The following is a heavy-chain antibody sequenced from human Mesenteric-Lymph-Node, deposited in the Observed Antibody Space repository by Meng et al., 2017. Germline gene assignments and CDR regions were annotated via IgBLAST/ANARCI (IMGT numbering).Heavy chain of an antibody. CDR2: ITPILDTT. D-gene: IGHD1-20*01. CDR3: ARGRVTGTARSFFDS. CDR1: VATITNFG. Sequence: VWRVQSGPGGRKPGASGKVSCKGSVATITNFGTSGVRQAPGQGLEWMGGITPILDTTNYAQKFQGRLKIAADKSTSTVYMELSSLTSEDTAIYYCARGRVTGTARSFFDSWGQGTLVTVSS. J-gene: IGHJ4*01. V-gene: IGHV1-69*06.